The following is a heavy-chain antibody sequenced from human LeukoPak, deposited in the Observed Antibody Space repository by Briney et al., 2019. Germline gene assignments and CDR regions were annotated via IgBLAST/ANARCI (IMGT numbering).Heavy chain of an antibody. CDR1: GFTFSSYA. V-gene: IGHV3-23*01. D-gene: IGHD4-23*01. Sequence: PGGSLRLSCAASGFTFSSYAMSWVRQAPGKGLEWVSTISGSGGSTYYADSVKGRFTISRDNSKNTLYLQMNSLIAEDTAVYYCAKGITYGGNLDYWGQGTLVTVSS. CDR3: AKGITYGGNLDY. CDR2: ISGSGGST. J-gene: IGHJ4*02.